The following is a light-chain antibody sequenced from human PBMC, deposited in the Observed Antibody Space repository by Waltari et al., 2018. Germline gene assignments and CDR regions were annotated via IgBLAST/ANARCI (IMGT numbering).Light chain of an antibody. V-gene: IGLV2-23*01. Sequence: QSALTQPASVSGSPGQSITISCPGTNSDVGRYNFFSWFQQHRGKAPKLIIYDGSKRPSGISNRFSGSKSGNTASLTISGLQAGDETDYYCCSYAGSSTWVFGGGTKLTVL. CDR3: CSYAGSSTWV. J-gene: IGLJ3*02. CDR1: NSDVGRYNF. CDR2: DGS.